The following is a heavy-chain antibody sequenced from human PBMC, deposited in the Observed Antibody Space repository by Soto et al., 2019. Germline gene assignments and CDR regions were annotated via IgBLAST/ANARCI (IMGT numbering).Heavy chain of an antibody. D-gene: IGHD3-22*01. CDR1: GGSISSGNYY. V-gene: IGHV4-31*03. Sequence: QVQLQESGPGLVMPSQTLSLTCTVSGGSISSGNYYWSWIRQHPGKGLEWIGYIYYSGSTYYNPSLKSRVTISVDTSKHLVSLKLSSVTAADTAVYYCARTSFDTSGTAADPWGQGTLVTVSS. J-gene: IGHJ5*02. CDR3: ARTSFDTSGTAADP. CDR2: IYYSGST.